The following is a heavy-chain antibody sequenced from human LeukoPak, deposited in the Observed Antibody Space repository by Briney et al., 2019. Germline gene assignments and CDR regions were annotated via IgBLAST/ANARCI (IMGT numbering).Heavy chain of an antibody. J-gene: IGHJ5*02. V-gene: IGHV4-34*01. CDR1: GGSFSGYY. CDR3: ARELGGYRSSHPFDP. Sequence: KTSETLSLTCAVYGGSFSGYYWSWIRQPPGKGLEWIGEINHSGSTNYNPSLKSRVTISVDTSRKQFSLMLSSVTAADTAVFYCARELGGYRSSHPFDPWGQGTLVTVSS. CDR2: INHSGST. D-gene: IGHD6-13*01.